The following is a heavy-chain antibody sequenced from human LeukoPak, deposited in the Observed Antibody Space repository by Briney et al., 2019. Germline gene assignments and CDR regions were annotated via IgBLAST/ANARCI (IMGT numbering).Heavy chain of an antibody. D-gene: IGHD6-19*01. J-gene: IGHJ5*02. V-gene: IGHV4-59*01. Sequence: SETLSLTCTVSGGSISSYYWSWIRQPPGKGLEWIGYIYYSGSTNYNPSLKSRVTISVDTSKNQFSLKLSSVTAADTAVYYCARDRYSSTSWFDPWSQGTLVTVSS. CDR3: ARDRYSSTSWFDP. CDR1: GGSISSYY. CDR2: IYYSGST.